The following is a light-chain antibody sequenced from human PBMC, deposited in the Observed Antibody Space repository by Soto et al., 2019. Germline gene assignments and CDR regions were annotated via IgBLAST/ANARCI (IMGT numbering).Light chain of an antibody. CDR2: GAS. Sequence: EIVLTQPPGTLSLSPGERPTLSCRASQSVSSSYLAWYHQRPGQAPRLLIYGASTRATDIPARFSGSGSGTEFTLTISSLQSEDFAVYYCQQYNNWPRTFGQGTKV. V-gene: IGKV3-15*01. CDR3: QQYNNWPRT. J-gene: IGKJ1*01. CDR1: QSVSSSY.